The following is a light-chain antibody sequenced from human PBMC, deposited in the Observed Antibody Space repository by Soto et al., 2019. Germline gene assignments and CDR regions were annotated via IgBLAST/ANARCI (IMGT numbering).Light chain of an antibody. CDR1: SSDVGGYNY. CDR2: EVS. Sequence: QSALTQPPSASGSPGQSVTISCTGTSSDVGGYNYVSWCQQHPGKAPKRMIYEVSKRPSGVPDRFSGSKSGNTASLTVSGLQGEDEADYYCSSYAGSNNLLFGGGTKLTVL. J-gene: IGLJ2*01. V-gene: IGLV2-8*01. CDR3: SSYAGSNNLL.